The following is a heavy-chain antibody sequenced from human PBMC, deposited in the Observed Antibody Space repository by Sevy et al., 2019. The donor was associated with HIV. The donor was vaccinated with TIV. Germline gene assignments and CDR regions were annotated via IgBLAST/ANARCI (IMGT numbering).Heavy chain of an antibody. J-gene: IGHJ5*02. CDR2: IYYSGST. Sequence: SETLSLTCTVSGGSISSYYWSWIRQPPGKGLEWIGYIYYSGSTNYNPSLKSRVTISVDTSKNQFSLKLSSVTAADTAVYYCARSLGSRRGGGNWFDPWGQGTLVTVSS. CDR1: GGSISSYY. CDR3: ARSLGSRRGGGNWFDP. V-gene: IGHV4-59*01. D-gene: IGHD6-13*01.